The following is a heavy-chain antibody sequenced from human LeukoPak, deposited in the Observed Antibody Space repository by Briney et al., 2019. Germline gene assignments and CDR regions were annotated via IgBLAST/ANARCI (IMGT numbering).Heavy chain of an antibody. V-gene: IGHV4-59*01. J-gene: IGHJ6*02. CDR2: IYDSGTT. D-gene: IGHD2-21*02. Sequence: PSETLSLTCTVSGGSISSYYWNWIRQPPGKGLEWIGYIYDSGTTNYNPSLKSRVTMSVDSSKNHFSLKLTPVTAADTAVYYCARSVVVTATLRYHYGMDVWGQGTTVTVSS. CDR3: ARSVVVTATLRYHYGMDV. CDR1: GGSISSYY.